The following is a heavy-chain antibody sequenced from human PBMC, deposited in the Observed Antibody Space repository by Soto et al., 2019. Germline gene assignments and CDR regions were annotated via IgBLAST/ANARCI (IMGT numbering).Heavy chain of an antibody. V-gene: IGHV3-33*01. CDR2: IWYDGSNK. D-gene: IGHD3-22*01. Sequence: QVQLVESGGGVVQPGRSLRLSCAASGFTFSSYGMHWVRQAPGKGLEWVAVIWYDGSNKYYADSVKGRFTISRDNSKNTLYLQMNSLRAKDTAVYYCARYGGSYYDSRAGWAFDIWGQGTMVTLSS. CDR3: ARYGGSYYDSRAGWAFDI. J-gene: IGHJ3*02. CDR1: GFTFSSYG.